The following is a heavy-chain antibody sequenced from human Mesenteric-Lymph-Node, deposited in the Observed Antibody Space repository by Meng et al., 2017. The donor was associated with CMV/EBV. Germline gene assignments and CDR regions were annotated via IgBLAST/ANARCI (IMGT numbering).Heavy chain of an antibody. D-gene: IGHD3-22*01. Sequence: ASVKASCKASGFTFTTHLMHWVRQAPGQGLEWMGIISPSSGSTSYAQKVQGRFTMTRDTSTSTVSMELSSLRSEDTAVYYCARAEYYYDSSGYRADYWFDPWGQGTLVTVSS. J-gene: IGHJ5*02. CDR3: ARAEYYYDSSGYRADYWFDP. CDR1: GFTFTTHL. CDR2: ISPSSGST. V-gene: IGHV1-46*01.